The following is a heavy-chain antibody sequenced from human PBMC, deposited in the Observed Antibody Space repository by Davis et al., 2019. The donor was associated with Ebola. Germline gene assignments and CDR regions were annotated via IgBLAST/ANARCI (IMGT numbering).Heavy chain of an antibody. D-gene: IGHD2-15*01. V-gene: IGHV1-2*02. J-gene: IGHJ4*02. Sequence: ASVKVSCKASGYTFSDYYIHWVRQAPGQGLEWMGWIHPKNGDTNHAQKFQGRVTMIRDTSISTAYMELSRLRSDDTAVYYCARDGVLCSGGSCSGDFDYWGQGTLVTVSS. CDR2: IHPKNGDT. CDR3: ARDGVLCSGGSCSGDFDY. CDR1: GYTFSDYY.